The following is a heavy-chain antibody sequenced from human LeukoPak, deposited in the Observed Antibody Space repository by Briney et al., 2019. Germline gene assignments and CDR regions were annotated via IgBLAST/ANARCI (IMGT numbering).Heavy chain of an antibody. D-gene: IGHD1-26*01. Sequence: PSQTLSLTCAISGDSVSSNSAAWNWIRQSPSRGLEWLGRTYYRSKWYNDYAVSVKSRITINPDTSKNQFSLKLSSVTAADTAVYYCARGRVIEWERRPRYYFDYWGQGTLVTVSS. CDR3: ARGRVIEWERRPRYYFDY. CDR2: TYYRSKWYN. V-gene: IGHV6-1*01. CDR1: GDSVSSNSAA. J-gene: IGHJ4*02.